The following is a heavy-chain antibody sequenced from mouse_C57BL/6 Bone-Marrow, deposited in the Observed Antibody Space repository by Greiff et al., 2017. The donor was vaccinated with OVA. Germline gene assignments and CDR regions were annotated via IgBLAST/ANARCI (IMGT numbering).Heavy chain of an antibody. J-gene: IGHJ3*01. CDR2: IHPSDSDT. V-gene: IGHV1-74*01. Sequence: QVQLQQPGAELVKPGASVKVSCKASGYTFTSYWMHWVKQRPGQGLEWIGRIHPSDSDTNYNQKFKGKATLTVDKSSSTAYMQLSSLTSEDSAVYYCAIVGYSNGRAYWGQGTLVTVSA. D-gene: IGHD2-5*01. CDR3: AIVGYSNGRAY. CDR1: GYTFTSYW.